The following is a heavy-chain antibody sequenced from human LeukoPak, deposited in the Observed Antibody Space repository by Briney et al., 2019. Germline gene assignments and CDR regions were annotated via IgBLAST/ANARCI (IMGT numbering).Heavy chain of an antibody. Sequence: SETLSLTCAVSGHSISTGYYWGWIRQPPGKGLEWIGSMSHNRGTYYNPSLKSRVTISVDTSKNQFSLKLSSVTAADTAVYYCARASYSSSWFDPWGQGTLVTVSS. D-gene: IGHD6-13*01. CDR1: GHSISTGYY. V-gene: IGHV4-38-2*01. CDR3: ARASYSSSWFDP. J-gene: IGHJ5*02. CDR2: MSHNRGT.